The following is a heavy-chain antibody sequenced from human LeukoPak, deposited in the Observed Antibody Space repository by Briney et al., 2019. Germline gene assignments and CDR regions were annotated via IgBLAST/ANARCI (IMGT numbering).Heavy chain of an antibody. D-gene: IGHD3-10*01. CDR3: AKFRLPGIGLRDWFFDL. V-gene: IGHV4-59*08. CDR1: GGSISTYY. Sequence: PSETLSLTCTVSGGSISTYYWSWIRQPPGKGLEWIGYIYNNGINNYNPSLRSRVTISIDTSKNQLSLKLNSVTAADTAVYYCAKFRLPGIGLRDWFFDLWGRGALVTMSS. CDR2: IYNNGIN. J-gene: IGHJ2*01.